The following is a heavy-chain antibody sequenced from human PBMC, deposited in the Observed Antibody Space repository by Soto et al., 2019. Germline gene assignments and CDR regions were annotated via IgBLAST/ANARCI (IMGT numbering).Heavy chain of an antibody. Sequence: QVQLQQWGAGLLKPSETLSLTCAVYGGSFSGYQWSWIRQTPGKGLEWRGEINDSGNINNNPSLKSRVTILLDTPKKQISLKLSPVTAADSAVYYCARGLILWFGELSRRGGYYYYMDVWGKGTTVTVSS. CDR3: ARGLILWFGELSRRGGYYYYMDV. CDR2: INDSGNI. CDR1: GGSFSGYQ. J-gene: IGHJ6*03. D-gene: IGHD3-10*01. V-gene: IGHV4-34*01.